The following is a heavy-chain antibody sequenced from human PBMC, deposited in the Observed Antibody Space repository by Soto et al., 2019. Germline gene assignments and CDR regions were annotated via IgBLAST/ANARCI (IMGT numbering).Heavy chain of an antibody. J-gene: IGHJ4*02. V-gene: IGHV3-15*01. CDR3: TYLHYYALTGSTWNYFDY. CDR1: GFSFSNAW. CDR2: IKSKTDGGTR. D-gene: IGHD3-9*01. Sequence: EVQLVESGGGLVKPGGFLRLSCEASGFSFSNAWMSWVRQAPGKGLEWVGRIKSKTDGGTRDYSASVKDRFTISRDDSKRTLYLQMNTLKAEYTALYYCTYLHYYALTGSTWNYFDYWGQGTLVAVSS.